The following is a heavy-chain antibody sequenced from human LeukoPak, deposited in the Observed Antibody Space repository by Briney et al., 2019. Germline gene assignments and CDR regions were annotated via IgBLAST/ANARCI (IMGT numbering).Heavy chain of an antibody. D-gene: IGHD3-16*02. CDR3: ARVRMITFGGVIANYYYYGMDV. J-gene: IGHJ6*02. Sequence: PSETLSLTCAVYGGSFSGYYWGWIRQPPGKGLEWIGEINHSGSTNYNPSLKSRVTISVDTSKNQFSLKLSSVTAADTAVYYCARVRMITFGGVIANYYYYGMDVWGQGTTVTVSS. CDR1: GGSFSGYY. CDR2: INHSGST. V-gene: IGHV4-34*01.